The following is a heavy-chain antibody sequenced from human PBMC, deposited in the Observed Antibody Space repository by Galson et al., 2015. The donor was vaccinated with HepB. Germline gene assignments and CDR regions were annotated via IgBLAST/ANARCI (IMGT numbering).Heavy chain of an antibody. D-gene: IGHD6-13*01. J-gene: IGHJ6*02. CDR2: ISWNSGSI. CDR1: GFTFDDYA. CDR3: AKDMGSSWYQYGMDV. V-gene: IGHV3-9*01. Sequence: SLRLSCAASGFTFDDYAMHWVRQAPGKGLEWVSGISWNSGSIGYADSVKGRFTISRDNAKNSLYLQMNSLRAEDTALYYCAKDMGSSWYQYGMDVWGQGTTVTVSS.